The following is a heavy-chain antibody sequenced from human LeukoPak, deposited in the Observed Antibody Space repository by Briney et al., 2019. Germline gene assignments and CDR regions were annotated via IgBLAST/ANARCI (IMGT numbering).Heavy chain of an antibody. D-gene: IGHD3-3*01. V-gene: IGHV4-59*01. CDR1: GGSISSYY. Sequence: SETLSLTCTVSGGSISSYYWSWIRQPPGKGLEWIGYIYYSGSTNHNPSLKSRVTISVDTSKNQFSLKLSSVTAADTAVYYCARVGGGLRPYYYYGMDVWGQGTTVTVSS. J-gene: IGHJ6*02. CDR2: IYYSGST. CDR3: ARVGGGLRPYYYYGMDV.